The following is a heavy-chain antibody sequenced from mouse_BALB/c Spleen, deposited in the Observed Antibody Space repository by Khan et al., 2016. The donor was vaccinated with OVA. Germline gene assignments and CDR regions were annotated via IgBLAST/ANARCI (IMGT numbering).Heavy chain of an antibody. CDR2: IDPANGNS. J-gene: IGHJ3*01. V-gene: IGHV14-3*02. D-gene: IGHD4-1*01. CDR3: ARDYWDLFAY. CDR1: GFNIKDTY. Sequence: EVQLQESGAELVKPGASVKLSCTASGFNIKDTYMHWVKQRPEQGLEWIGRIDPANGNSKYDPKFQGKATITADTSSNTAYLQLSSLTSEDTAVYYCARDYWDLFAYWGQGTLVTVSA.